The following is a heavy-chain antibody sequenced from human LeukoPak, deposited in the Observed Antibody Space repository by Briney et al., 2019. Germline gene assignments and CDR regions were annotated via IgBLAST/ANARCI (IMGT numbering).Heavy chain of an antibody. CDR3: ARVRWELPLVPYYFDY. Sequence: PSETLSLTCTVSGGSISSSSYYWGWIRQPPGKGLECIGSIYYSGSTYYNPSLKSRVTISVDTSKNQFSLKLSSVTAADTAVYYCARVRWELPLVPYYFDYWGQGTLVTVSS. D-gene: IGHD1-26*01. V-gene: IGHV4-39*07. CDR2: IYYSGST. CDR1: GGSISSSSYY. J-gene: IGHJ4*02.